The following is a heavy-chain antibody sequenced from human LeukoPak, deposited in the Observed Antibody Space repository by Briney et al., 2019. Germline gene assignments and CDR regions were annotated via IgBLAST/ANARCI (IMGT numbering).Heavy chain of an antibody. V-gene: IGHV4-38-2*02. J-gene: IGHJ4*02. CDR1: GYSISSGYY. CDR3: ARVGGIDDILTGYFLRLFDY. CDR2: IYHSGST. D-gene: IGHD3-9*01. Sequence: PSETLSLTCTVSGYSISSGYYWGWIRPPPGKGLEWIGSIYHSGSTYYNPSLKSRVTISVDTSKNQFSLKLSSVTAADTAVYYCARVGGIDDILTGYFLRLFDYWGQGTLVTVSS.